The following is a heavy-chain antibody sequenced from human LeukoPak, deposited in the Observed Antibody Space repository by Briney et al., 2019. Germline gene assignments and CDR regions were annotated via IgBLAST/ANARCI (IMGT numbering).Heavy chain of an antibody. CDR2: ISASGTST. CDR3: AKAKAGYFDY. J-gene: IGHJ4*02. D-gene: IGHD3-10*01. CDR1: GLSFSGQW. Sequence: GESLRLSCVASGLSFSGQWLNWVRQAPGKGLEWVSTISASGTSTYHADSVKGRLTISRDSSKNTLYLQMNSLRAEDTAVYYCAKAKAGYFDYWGQGTLVTVSS. V-gene: IGHV3-23*01.